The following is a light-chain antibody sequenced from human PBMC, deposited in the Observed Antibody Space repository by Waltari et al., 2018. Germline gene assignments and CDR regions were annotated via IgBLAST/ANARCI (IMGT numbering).Light chain of an antibody. CDR3: QSYDTSLSALV. J-gene: IGLJ3*02. CDR1: SSNIGAGYD. V-gene: IGLV1-40*01. CDR2: DNI. Sequence: QSVLTQPPSVSGAPGQRVTISCPGSSSNIGAGYDVHWYQHLPGSAPKLLIYDNINRPSGVPGRFSGSKSGTSASLAITGLQAEDEADYYCQSYDTSLSALVFGGGTKLTVL.